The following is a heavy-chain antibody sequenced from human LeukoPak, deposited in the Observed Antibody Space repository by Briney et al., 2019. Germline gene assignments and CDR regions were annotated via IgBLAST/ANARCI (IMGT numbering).Heavy chain of an antibody. J-gene: IGHJ4*02. V-gene: IGHV1-24*01. CDR2: FDPEDGET. D-gene: IGHD5-18*01. Sequence: ASVKVFCKVSGYTLTELYMHWVGQAPGKGLEWMGGFDPEDGETIYAQKFQGRATMTEDTSTDTAYMELSSLRSEDTAVYYCATVTFERGYSNGFEYWGQGTLVTDSS. CDR1: GYTLTELY. CDR3: ATVTFERGYSNGFEY.